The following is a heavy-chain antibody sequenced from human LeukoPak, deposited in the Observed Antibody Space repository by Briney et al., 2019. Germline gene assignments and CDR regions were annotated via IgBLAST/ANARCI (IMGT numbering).Heavy chain of an antibody. Sequence: PGGSLRLSCAASGFTFNSYGMSWVRQAPGKGLEWVSSISNTGGGTFYADSVKGRFTISRDNSKSTLYLQMNSLRAEDTAVYYCARDGESSSCDYWGQGTLVTVSS. V-gene: IGHV3-23*01. D-gene: IGHD6-13*01. J-gene: IGHJ4*02. CDR2: ISNTGGGT. CDR3: ARDGESSSCDY. CDR1: GFTFNSYG.